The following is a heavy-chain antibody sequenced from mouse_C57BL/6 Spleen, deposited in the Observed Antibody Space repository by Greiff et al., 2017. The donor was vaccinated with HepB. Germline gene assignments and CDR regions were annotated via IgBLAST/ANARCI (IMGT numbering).Heavy chain of an antibody. D-gene: IGHD2-4*01. CDR3: ARNDDDGFAY. Sequence: VQLQQPGAELVRPGSSVKLSCKASGYTFTSYWMHWVQQRPIQGLEWIGNIDPSDSETHYNQKFKDKATLTVDKSSSTAYMQLSSLTSEDSAVYYGARNDDDGFAYWGQGTLVTVSA. CDR2: IDPSDSET. J-gene: IGHJ3*01. CDR1: GYTFTSYW. V-gene: IGHV1-52*01.